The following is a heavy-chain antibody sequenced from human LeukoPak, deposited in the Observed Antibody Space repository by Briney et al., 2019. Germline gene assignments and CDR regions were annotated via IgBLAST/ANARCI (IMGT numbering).Heavy chain of an antibody. Sequence: PSETLSLTCIVSGGSVSSSYYWGWIRQPPGKGLEWIGSICSGGNTCYNPSLQSRVTISADSSKNHFFLQLTSATAADTAVYFCARDGPWKSDVWGRGTLVTVSS. D-gene: IGHD1-1*01. V-gene: IGHV4-39*02. J-gene: IGHJ4*02. CDR1: GGSVSSSYY. CDR2: ICSGGNT. CDR3: ARDGPWKSDV.